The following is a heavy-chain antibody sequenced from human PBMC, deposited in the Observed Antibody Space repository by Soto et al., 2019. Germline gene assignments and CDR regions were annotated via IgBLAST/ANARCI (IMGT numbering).Heavy chain of an antibody. V-gene: IGHV1-69*13. CDR3: ARKAESYGFDI. D-gene: IGHD3-10*01. Sequence: GASVKVSCKASGGTFSNYAINWVRQAPGQGLEWMGGFIPIFDASTYAQNFRGRVTIIADESTTTAYMGLSDLRSEDTAMYYCARKAESYGFDIWGQGTLVTVSS. CDR1: GGTFSNYA. J-gene: IGHJ3*02. CDR2: FIPIFDAS.